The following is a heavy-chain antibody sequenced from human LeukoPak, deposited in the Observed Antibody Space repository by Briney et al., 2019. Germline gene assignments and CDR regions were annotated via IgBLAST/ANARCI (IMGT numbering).Heavy chain of an antibody. V-gene: IGHV3-48*01. CDR1: GFTFSSYS. J-gene: IGHJ4*02. CDR2: ISSSSSTI. D-gene: IGHD4-23*01. CDR3: AKAMTTVVTPGVFDY. Sequence: GGSLRLSCAASGFTFSSYSMNWVRQAPGKGLEWVSYISSSSSTIYYADSVKGRFTISRDNAKNSLYLQMNSLRAEDTAVYYCAKAMTTVVTPGVFDYWGQGTLVTASS.